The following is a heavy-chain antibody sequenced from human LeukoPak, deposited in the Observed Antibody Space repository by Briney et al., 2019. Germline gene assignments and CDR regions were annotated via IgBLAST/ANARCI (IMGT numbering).Heavy chain of an antibody. CDR2: IYYSGST. V-gene: IGHV4-59*08. J-gene: IGHJ4*02. D-gene: IGHD4-17*01. CDR3: ARLTFYGDYEFDY. CDR1: GGSISSCY. Sequence: SETLSLTCTVSGGSISSCYWSWIRQPPGKGLEWIGYIYYSGSTNYNPSLKSRVTISIDTSKNQFSLKLSSVTAADTAVYYCARLTFYGDYEFDYWGQGTLVTVSS.